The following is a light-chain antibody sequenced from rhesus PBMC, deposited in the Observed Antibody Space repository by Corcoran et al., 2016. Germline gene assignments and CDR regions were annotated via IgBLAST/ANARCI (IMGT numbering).Light chain of an antibody. V-gene: IGKV1-32*01. Sequence: DIQMTQSPSSLSASVGDRVTITCRASQGINSFLNWYQQKPGKAPKLLIYYASRLESGVPSRFSGSGSWTEFTLIISSLQPEDFATYSCQHYTNIPWTSGQGTKVELK. J-gene: IGKJ1*01. CDR1: QGINSF. CDR3: QHYTNIPWT. CDR2: YAS.